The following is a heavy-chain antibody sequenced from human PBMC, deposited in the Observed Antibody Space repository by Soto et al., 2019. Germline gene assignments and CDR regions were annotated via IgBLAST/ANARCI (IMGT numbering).Heavy chain of an antibody. J-gene: IGHJ2*01. CDR3: ARITYYGSGSYKLWYFDL. CDR1: GGSISSSSYY. V-gene: IGHV4-39*07. Sequence: SETLSLTCTVSGGSISSSSYYWGWIRQPPGKGLEWIGSIYYSGSTYYNPSLKSRVTISVDTSKNQFSLKLSSVTAADTAVYYCARITYYGSGSYKLWYFDLWGRGTLVTVSS. CDR2: IYYSGST. D-gene: IGHD3-10*01.